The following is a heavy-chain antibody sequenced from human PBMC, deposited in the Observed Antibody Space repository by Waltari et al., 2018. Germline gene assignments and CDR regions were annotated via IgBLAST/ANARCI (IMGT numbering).Heavy chain of an antibody. D-gene: IGHD3-3*01. CDR2: ISGGGDTT. CDR3: AKSRGPHDLWNWFDP. CDR1: GFTFSSFA. J-gene: IGHJ5*02. V-gene: IGHV3-23*04. Sequence: EVLLVESGGGLVHPGGSLRLACGASGFTFSSFAMGWLRQATGEGMEWVLGISGGGDTTYYHGSVKGRFTISRDKRGSTLFLQMDSLRADDSAVYYCAKSRGPHDLWNWFDPWGQGTLVKVSA.